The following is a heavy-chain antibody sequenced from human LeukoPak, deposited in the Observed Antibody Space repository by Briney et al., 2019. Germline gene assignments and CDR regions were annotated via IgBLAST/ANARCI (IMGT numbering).Heavy chain of an antibody. CDR2: INPRGVNT. CDR3: ARDDGGSSLRYFDY. J-gene: IGHJ4*02. V-gene: IGHV1-46*01. D-gene: IGHD1-26*01. CDR1: GYTFTDYY. Sequence: ASVKVSFTTSGYTFTDYYMHWVRQAPGQGLEWMGIINPRGVNTIYAQKFQGRVTMTRDTSTSTVYMELSSLRSEDTAVYYCARDDGGSSLRYFDYWGQGTLVTVSS.